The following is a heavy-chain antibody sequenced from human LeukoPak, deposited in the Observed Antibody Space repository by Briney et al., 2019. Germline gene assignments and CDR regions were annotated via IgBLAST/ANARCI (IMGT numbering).Heavy chain of an antibody. V-gene: IGHV4-34*01. Sequence: SETLSLTCAVYGGSFSGYYWSWIRQPPGKGLEWIGEINHSGSTNYNPSLKSRVTISVDTSKNQFSLKLSSVTAADTAVYYCARVVVRFLEWTQYYYYMDVWGKGTTVTVSS. D-gene: IGHD3-3*01. J-gene: IGHJ6*03. CDR3: ARVVVRFLEWTQYYYYMDV. CDR2: INHSGST. CDR1: GGSFSGYY.